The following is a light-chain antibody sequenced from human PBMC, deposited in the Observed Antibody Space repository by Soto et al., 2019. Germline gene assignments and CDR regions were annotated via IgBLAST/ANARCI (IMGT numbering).Light chain of an antibody. V-gene: IGKV3-11*01. CDR3: QQRSIWPLT. CDR2: DAS. CDR1: QSVSSY. J-gene: IGKJ4*01. Sequence: EIVLTQSPATLSLSLGERATLSCRASQSVSSYLVWYQQRPGQAPRLLISDASNRATGIPARFSGSGSGTDFTLTISSLEPEDFAVYYCQQRSIWPLTFGGGTKVEIK.